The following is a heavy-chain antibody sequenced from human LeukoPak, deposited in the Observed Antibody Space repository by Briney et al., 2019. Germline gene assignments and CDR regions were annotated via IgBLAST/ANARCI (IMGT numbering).Heavy chain of an antibody. V-gene: IGHV1-69*13. J-gene: IGHJ4*02. CDR1: GGTFSSYA. CDR2: IIPIFGTA. D-gene: IGHD2-21*02. CDR3: ARAACGGDCYDFDY. Sequence: GASVKVSCKASGGTFSSYAISWVRQAPGQGLEWMGGIIPIFGTANYAQKFQGRVTITADESTSTAYMELSSLRSDDTAVYYCARAACGGDCYDFDYWGQGTLVTVSS.